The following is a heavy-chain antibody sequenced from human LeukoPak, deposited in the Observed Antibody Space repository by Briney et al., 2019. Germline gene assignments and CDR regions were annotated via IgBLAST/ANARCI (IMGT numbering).Heavy chain of an antibody. CDR2: INSDGSST. D-gene: IGHD3-10*01. V-gene: IGHV3-74*01. Sequence: GGSLRLSCAASGFTFSSYWMHWVRQAPGKGLVWVSRINSDGSSTSYADSVKGRFTISRDNAKNTLYLQMNSLRAEDTAVYYCAREVGSVRYYGMDVWGQGTAVTVSS. CDR1: GFTFSSYW. CDR3: AREVGSVRYYGMDV. J-gene: IGHJ6*02.